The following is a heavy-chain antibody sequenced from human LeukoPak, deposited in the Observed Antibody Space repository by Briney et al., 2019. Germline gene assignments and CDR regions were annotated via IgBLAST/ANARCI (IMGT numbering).Heavy chain of an antibody. CDR3: AREEWFDP. Sequence: PSETLSLTCTVSGGSISSGDYYWSWIRQPPGKGLEWIGYIYYSGSTYYNPSHKSRVTMSVDTSKNQFSLKLSSVTAADTAVYYCAREEWFDPWGQGTLVTVSS. V-gene: IGHV4-30-4*01. CDR2: IYYSGST. CDR1: GGSISSGDYY. J-gene: IGHJ5*02.